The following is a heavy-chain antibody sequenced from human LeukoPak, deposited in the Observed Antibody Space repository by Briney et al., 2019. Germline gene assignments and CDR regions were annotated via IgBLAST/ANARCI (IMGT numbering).Heavy chain of an antibody. D-gene: IGHD2-2*01. J-gene: IGHJ5*02. V-gene: IGHV4-59*01. CDR3: ARTTEDCSSTSCYQYWFDP. Sequence: SEILSLTCAVYGGSFSSYYWSWIRQPPGKGLEWIGYIYYSGSTSYNPSLKSRVTISVDTSKNQISLKVRSVTAADTAVYYCARTTEDCSSTSCYQYWFDPWGQGTLVTVSS. CDR2: IYYSGST. CDR1: GGSFSSYY.